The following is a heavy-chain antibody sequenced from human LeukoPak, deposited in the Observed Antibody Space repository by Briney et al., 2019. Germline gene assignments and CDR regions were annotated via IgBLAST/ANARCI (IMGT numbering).Heavy chain of an antibody. V-gene: IGHV4-38-2*01. CDR1: GFTFSSYS. Sequence: PGGSLRLSCAASGFTFSSYSMDWVRQAPGKGLEWIGSIYHSGSTYYNPSLKRRVTISVDTSKNQFSLKLSSVTAADTAVYYCAILGYCSSTSCYNDRYFDYWGQGTLVTVSS. D-gene: IGHD2-2*02. CDR2: IYHSGST. CDR3: AILGYCSSTSCYNDRYFDY. J-gene: IGHJ4*02.